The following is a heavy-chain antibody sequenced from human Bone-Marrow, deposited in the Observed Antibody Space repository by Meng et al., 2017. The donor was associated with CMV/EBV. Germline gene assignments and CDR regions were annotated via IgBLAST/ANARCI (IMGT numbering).Heavy chain of an antibody. Sequence: SETLSLTCTVSGGSVSSGSYYWSWIRQPPGKGLEWIGYIYYSGSTNYNPSLKSRVTISVDTSKNQFSLKLSSVAAADTAVYYCARGRGRYYDFSYYYYGMDVWGQGTTVTVSS. D-gene: IGHD3-3*01. CDR3: ARGRGRYYDFSYYYYGMDV. J-gene: IGHJ6*02. V-gene: IGHV4-61*01. CDR1: GGSVSSGSYY. CDR2: IYYSGST.